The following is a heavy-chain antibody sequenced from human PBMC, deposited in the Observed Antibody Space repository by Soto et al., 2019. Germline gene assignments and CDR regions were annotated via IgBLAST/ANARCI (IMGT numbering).Heavy chain of an antibody. Sequence: SETLSLTCTVSGGSISVSSYYWGWIRHPPGKGREWIGSIYYSGSTSYNPSPKSRLTISVDKYKNQFQLKLTSVTAAATAVYYCAREGGSYDSGGYLIRGAFDICGQGPMVT. CDR2: IYYSGST. CDR1: GGSISVSSYY. V-gene: IGHV4-39*06. J-gene: IGHJ3*02. CDR3: AREGGSYDSGGYLIRGAFDI. D-gene: IGHD3-22*01.